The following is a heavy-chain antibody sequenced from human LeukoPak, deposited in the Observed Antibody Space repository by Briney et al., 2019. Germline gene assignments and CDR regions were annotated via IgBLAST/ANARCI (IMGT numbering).Heavy chain of an antibody. V-gene: IGHV1-3*01. CDR3: ARDIDQGDYIKFDL. Sequence: ASVKVSCKASGYSFTDYAIHWERQAPGQRLEWMGWINAGNGNTKYSQKFQGRVTITRDTSASTAYMELSSLRYEDTAVYYCARDIDQGDYIKFDLWGQGTLVTVPS. CDR1: GYSFTDYA. J-gene: IGHJ5*02. D-gene: IGHD4-17*01. CDR2: INAGNGNT.